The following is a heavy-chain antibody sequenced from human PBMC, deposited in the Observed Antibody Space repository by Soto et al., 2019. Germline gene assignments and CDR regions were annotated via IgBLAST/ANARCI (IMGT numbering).Heavy chain of an antibody. J-gene: IGHJ4*02. Sequence: TGGSLRLSCAASGFTFSNAWMSWVRQAPGKGLEWVGRVKSKADGGTTDYTAPVKGRFTISRDDSKNTLYLQMNSLKTEDTGVYFCTTAWGAYDSGYYFVDFWGQGTLVTVSS. CDR3: TTAWGAYDSGYYFVDF. CDR2: VKSKADGGTT. CDR1: GFTFSNAW. V-gene: IGHV3-15*01. D-gene: IGHD3-22*01.